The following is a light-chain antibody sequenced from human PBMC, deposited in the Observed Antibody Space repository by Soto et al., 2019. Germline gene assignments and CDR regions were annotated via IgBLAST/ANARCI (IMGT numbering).Light chain of an antibody. Sequence: QSALTQPASVSGSPGQSITISCTGTSSDVGSNNFVSWYQQHPGKAPKLTIYDVSHRPFGVSNRFSGSKSGNTASLTISGLQAEDEADYYCTSYTTTSTLVVFGGGIKLTVL. CDR3: TSYTTTSTLVV. V-gene: IGLV2-14*01. CDR2: DVS. CDR1: SSDVGSNNF. J-gene: IGLJ2*01.